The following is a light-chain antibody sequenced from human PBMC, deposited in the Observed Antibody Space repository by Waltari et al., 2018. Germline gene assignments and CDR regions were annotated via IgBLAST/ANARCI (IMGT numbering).Light chain of an antibody. CDR2: QAS. Sequence: DIQMTQSPSTLSASVGDRVTITCRASQSISSWLAWYQQKPGKAPKFLIYQASSLVSGVPSRFSGSGSGTEFTLTISSLQPDDFATYYCQEYDTFSHTFGQGTRLEIK. J-gene: IGKJ2*01. CDR1: QSISSW. V-gene: IGKV1-5*03. CDR3: QEYDTFSHT.